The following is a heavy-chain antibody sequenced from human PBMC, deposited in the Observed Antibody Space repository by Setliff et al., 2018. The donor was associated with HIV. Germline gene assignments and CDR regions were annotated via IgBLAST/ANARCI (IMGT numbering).Heavy chain of an antibody. J-gene: IGHJ5*02. Sequence: PSETLSLTCTVSGGSMRNFYWSWIRQAPGGRLEWIGHIHYSGIVNYSPSLGSRLTISAQTSKNHFSLILRSVTAADTALYFCAGVAKDSSVFAASGPKYFDPWSHGTLVTVSS. CDR2: IHYSGIV. CDR1: GGSMRNFY. CDR3: AGVAKDSSVFAASGPKYFDP. D-gene: IGHD2-15*01. V-gene: IGHV4-59*01.